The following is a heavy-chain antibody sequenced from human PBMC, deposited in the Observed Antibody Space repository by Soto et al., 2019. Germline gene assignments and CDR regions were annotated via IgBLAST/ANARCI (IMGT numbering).Heavy chain of an antibody. CDR3: ARGRIQLWYPFDY. CDR1: GGSISSYY. J-gene: IGHJ4*02. CDR2: IYYSGST. Sequence: QVQLQESGPGLVKPSETLSLTCTVSGGSISSYYWSWIRQPPGKGLEWIGYIYYSGSTNYNPSPRSRVTISVDTAKTQSSLTLSPVTAADTAVYSCARGRIQLWYPFDYWGQGTLVTVSS. D-gene: IGHD5-18*01. V-gene: IGHV4-59*01.